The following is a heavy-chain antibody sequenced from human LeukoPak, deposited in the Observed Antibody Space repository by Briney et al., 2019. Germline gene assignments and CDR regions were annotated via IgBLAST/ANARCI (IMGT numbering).Heavy chain of an antibody. D-gene: IGHD6-13*01. J-gene: IGHJ5*02. V-gene: IGHV1-18*01. Sequence: ASVKVSCKTSGYTFNSYGIAWVRQAPGQGLEWMGWISAYNGNTNYAQNLQDRVTMTTDTSTTTAYMELRSLRSDDTAVYYCARALSSSWYGNWFDPWGQGTLVTVSS. CDR2: ISAYNGNT. CDR1: GYTFNSYG. CDR3: ARALSSSWYGNWFDP.